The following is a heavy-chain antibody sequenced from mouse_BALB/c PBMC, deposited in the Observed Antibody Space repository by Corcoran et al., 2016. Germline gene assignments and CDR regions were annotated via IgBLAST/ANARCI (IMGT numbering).Heavy chain of an antibody. Sequence: EVQLQQSGPELVKPGASVKMSCKASGYTFTSYVMHWVKQKPGQGLEWIGYINPYNDGTKYNEKFKGKATLTSDKSSSTAYMELSSLTSEDSAVYYCARDGEYDYDDYAMDYWGQGTSVTVSS. D-gene: IGHD2-4*01. V-gene: IGHV1S136*01. CDR1: GYTFTSYV. J-gene: IGHJ4*01. CDR3: ARDGEYDYDDYAMDY. CDR2: INPYNDGT.